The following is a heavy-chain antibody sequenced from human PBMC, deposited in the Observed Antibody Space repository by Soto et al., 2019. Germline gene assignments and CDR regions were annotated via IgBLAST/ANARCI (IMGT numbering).Heavy chain of an antibody. CDR3: ARALHDAFDI. Sequence: GGSLRLSCAASGFTFSSYEMNWVRQAPGKGLEWVSYISSSGSTIYYADSVKGRFTISRDNAKNSLYLQMNSLRAEDTAVYYCARALHDAFDIWGQGTTVTVS. CDR1: GFTFSSYE. V-gene: IGHV3-48*03. CDR2: ISSSGSTI. J-gene: IGHJ3*02.